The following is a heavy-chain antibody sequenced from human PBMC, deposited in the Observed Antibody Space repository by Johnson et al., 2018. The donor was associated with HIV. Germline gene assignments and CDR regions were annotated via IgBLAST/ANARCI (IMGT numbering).Heavy chain of an antibody. D-gene: IGHD3-16*01. J-gene: IGHJ3*02. CDR3: ASQVRGLRLGVDAFDI. CDR1: GFTVSRNY. V-gene: IGHV3-66*04. Sequence: VQLVESGGGLVQPGGSLRLSCAASGFTVSRNYMSWVRQAPGKGLEWVSVIYSGGSTYHADSVKGRFTISRDNSKNTLYLQMNKLRAEDTAVYFCASQVRGLRLGVDAFDIWGQGTMVTVSS. CDR2: IYSGGST.